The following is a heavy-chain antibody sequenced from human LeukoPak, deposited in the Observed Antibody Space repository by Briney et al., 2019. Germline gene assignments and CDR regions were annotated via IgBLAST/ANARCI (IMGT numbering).Heavy chain of an antibody. Sequence: PGGSLRLSCAASGFTFSGSYMSWIRQAPGKGLEWVGRIKSKTDGGTTDYAAPVKGRFTISRDDSKTTLYLQMNSLRTEDTAVYYCTTDRKKTIFGVGAVVYFDYWGQGTLVTVSS. CDR3: TTDRKKTIFGVGAVVYFDY. J-gene: IGHJ4*02. CDR2: IKSKTDGGTT. CDR1: GFTFSGSY. D-gene: IGHD3-3*01. V-gene: IGHV3-15*01.